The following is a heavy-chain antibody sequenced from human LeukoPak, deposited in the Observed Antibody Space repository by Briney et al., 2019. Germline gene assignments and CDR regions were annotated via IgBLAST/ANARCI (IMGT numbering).Heavy chain of an antibody. Sequence: GASVKVSCKASGGTFSSYAISWVRQAPGQGLEWMGGIIPIFGTANYAQKFQGRVTITTDESTGTAYMELSSLRSEDTAVYYCARASVFFPTGYPYYFDYWGQGTLVTVSS. D-gene: IGHD3-9*01. CDR2: IIPIFGTA. CDR3: ARASVFFPTGYPYYFDY. J-gene: IGHJ4*02. CDR1: GGTFSSYA. V-gene: IGHV1-69*05.